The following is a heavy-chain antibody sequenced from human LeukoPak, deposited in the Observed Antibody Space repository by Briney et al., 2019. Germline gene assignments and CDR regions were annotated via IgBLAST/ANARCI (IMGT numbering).Heavy chain of an antibody. CDR3: ARVGVDYSGNIIKYFFDY. Sequence: GGSLRLSCVASGFTFSSHSLNWVRQAPGRGLEWVSHIRSSNGRTYYADAVKGRFTISRDNAKNSLYLQMNSLRAEDTAVYYCARVGVDYSGNIIKYFFDYWGQGTLVTVSS. D-gene: IGHD4-23*01. V-gene: IGHV3-48*04. CDR1: GFTFSSHS. CDR2: IRSSNGRT. J-gene: IGHJ4*02.